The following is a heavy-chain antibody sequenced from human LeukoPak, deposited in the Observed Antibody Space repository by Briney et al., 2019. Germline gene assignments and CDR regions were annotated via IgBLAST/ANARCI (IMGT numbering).Heavy chain of an antibody. CDR1: GFTFSSYS. V-gene: IGHV3-21*01. Sequence: PGGSLRLSCAASGFTFSSYSMNWVRQAPGKGLEWVSSISNSSSYIYYADSVKGRFTISRDNAKNSLYLQMNSLRAEDTAVYYCARDLYYYDSSGYSGGPDDAFDIWGQGTMVTVSS. CDR2: ISNSSSYI. J-gene: IGHJ3*02. D-gene: IGHD3-22*01. CDR3: ARDLYYYDSSGYSGGPDDAFDI.